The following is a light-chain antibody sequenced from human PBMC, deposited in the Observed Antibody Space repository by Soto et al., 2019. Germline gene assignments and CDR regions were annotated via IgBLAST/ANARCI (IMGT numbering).Light chain of an antibody. V-gene: IGLV2-14*01. CDR1: SSDVGGYNH. CDR3: SSHTDSITRI. J-gene: IGLJ1*01. Sequence: QSVLTQPASVSGSPGQSITISCAGTSSDVGGYNHVSWYQHRPGNAPKRIIYEVTKRPSGVSNRFSGSKSGDTASLTISGLQAEDEADYYCSSHTDSITRIVGTGTNVTVL. CDR2: EVT.